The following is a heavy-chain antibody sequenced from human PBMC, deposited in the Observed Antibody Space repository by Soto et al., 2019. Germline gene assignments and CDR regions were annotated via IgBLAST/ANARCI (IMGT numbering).Heavy chain of an antibody. CDR1: GGSVSSGRYY. CDR2: IYYSGST. J-gene: IGHJ4*02. Sequence: PSQTLSLTXTVSGGSVSSGRYYWSWIRRPPGKGLEWIGYIYYSGSTNYNPPLKSRVTISVDTSKNQFSLKLSSVTAADTAVYYCARVPYYDFRSGYHLYFDYWGQGTLVTVSS. V-gene: IGHV4-61*01. CDR3: ARVPYYDFRSGYHLYFDY. D-gene: IGHD3-3*01.